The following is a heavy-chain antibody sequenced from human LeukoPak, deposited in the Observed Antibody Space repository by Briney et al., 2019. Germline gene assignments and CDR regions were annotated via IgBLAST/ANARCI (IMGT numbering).Heavy chain of an antibody. CDR3: AHRRLIPSTTVTTGFDS. CDR1: GFSLTTGGVG. J-gene: IGHJ4*02. V-gene: IGHV2-5*02. CDR2: IYWDSNK. D-gene: IGHD4-17*01. Sequence: SGPTLVKPIQTLTLTCTFSGFSLTTGGVGVGWIRQPPGKALEWLALIYWDSNKYYSPSLKSRLTITKDTSKNRVVLTMTNMDPVDTATYYCAHRRLIPSTTVTTGFDSWGQGILVTVSS.